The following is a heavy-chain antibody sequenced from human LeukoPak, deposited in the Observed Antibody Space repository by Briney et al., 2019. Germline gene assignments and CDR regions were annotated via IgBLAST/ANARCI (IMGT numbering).Heavy chain of an antibody. CDR2: IYYSGST. Sequence: SETLSLTCTVSGGSISSYYWSWIRQPPGKGLEWIGYIYYSGSTNYNPSLKSRVTISADTSKNQFSLKLSSVTAADTAVYYCARDFRAFWSGNDAFDIWGQGTMVTVSS. CDR1: GGSISSYY. V-gene: IGHV4-59*01. CDR3: ARDFRAFWSGNDAFDI. J-gene: IGHJ3*02. D-gene: IGHD3-3*01.